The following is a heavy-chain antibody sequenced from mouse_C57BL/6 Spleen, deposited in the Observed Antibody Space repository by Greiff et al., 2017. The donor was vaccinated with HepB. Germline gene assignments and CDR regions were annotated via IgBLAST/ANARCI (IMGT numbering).Heavy chain of an antibody. CDR2: ISSGGDYI. CDR3: TRAPYDYGHYYAMDY. J-gene: IGHJ4*01. V-gene: IGHV5-9-1*02. D-gene: IGHD2-4*01. Sequence: EVKLVESGEGLVKPGGSLKLSCAASGFTFSSYAMSWVRQTPEKRLEWVAYISSGGDYIYYADTVKGRFTISRDNARNTLYLQMSSLKSEDTAMYYCTRAPYDYGHYYAMDYWGQGTSVTVSS. CDR1: GFTFSSYA.